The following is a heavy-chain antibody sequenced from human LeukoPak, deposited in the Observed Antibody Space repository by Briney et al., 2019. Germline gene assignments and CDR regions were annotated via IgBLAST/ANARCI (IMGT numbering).Heavy chain of an antibody. D-gene: IGHD2-2*01. CDR2: ISSSGSTI. Sequence: GGSLRLSYAASGFSFSDYYMSWIRQAPGKGLEWVSYISSSGSTIYYADSVKGRFTISRDNAKNSLYLQMNSLRAEDTAVYYCARPYCSSTSCPQYWGQGTLVTVSS. V-gene: IGHV3-11*04. J-gene: IGHJ4*02. CDR1: GFSFSDYY. CDR3: ARPYCSSTSCPQY.